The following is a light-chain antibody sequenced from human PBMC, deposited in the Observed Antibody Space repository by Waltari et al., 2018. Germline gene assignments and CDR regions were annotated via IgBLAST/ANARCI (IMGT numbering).Light chain of an antibody. CDR2: TNN. CDR3: AAWDDSLNGRV. CDR1: SSNIGSNT. J-gene: IGLJ3*02. Sequence: QSVLTQPPSASGTPGQRVTISCSGSSSNIGSNTVNWDQQLPGTAPKPLIYTNNQRPSGVPYRFSGSKSGTSASLAISGLQSEDEADYYCAAWDDSLNGRVFGGGTKLTVL. V-gene: IGLV1-44*01.